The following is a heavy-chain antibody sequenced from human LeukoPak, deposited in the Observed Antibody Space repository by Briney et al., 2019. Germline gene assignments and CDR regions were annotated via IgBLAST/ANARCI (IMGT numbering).Heavy chain of an antibody. Sequence: PGGSLRLSCAASGFTFSSYSMNWVRQAPGKGLEWVSSISSSSSYIYYADSVKGRFTISRDNAENSLYLQMNSLRAEDTAVYYCARDSNYDILTGYYSYYFDYWGEGTLVTVSS. CDR2: ISSSSSYI. J-gene: IGHJ4*02. D-gene: IGHD3-9*01. V-gene: IGHV3-21*01. CDR1: GFTFSSYS. CDR3: ARDSNYDILTGYYSYYFDY.